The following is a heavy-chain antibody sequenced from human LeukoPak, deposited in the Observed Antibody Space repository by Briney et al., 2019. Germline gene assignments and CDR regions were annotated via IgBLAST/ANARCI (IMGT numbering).Heavy chain of an antibody. CDR2: IKEDGSEK. D-gene: IGHD1-1*01. J-gene: IGHJ4*02. CDR3: ARGNWNAFDY. Sequence: PGGSLRLSCAASGFSFSRYWINWIRQAPEKGLEWVANIKEDGSEKNYVDSVKGRFSISRDNTNNSVSLQMSSLRDEDTAIYYCARGNWNAFDYWSQGIQVSVSS. V-gene: IGHV3-7*04. CDR1: GFSFSRYW.